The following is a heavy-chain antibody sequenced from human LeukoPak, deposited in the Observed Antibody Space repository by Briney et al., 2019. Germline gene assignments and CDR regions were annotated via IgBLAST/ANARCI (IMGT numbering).Heavy chain of an antibody. V-gene: IGHV3-15*07. CDR3: PTDPLRYYYFDY. Sequence: GGSLRLSCAASGCDFSNYWMYWVRQAPGKGLEWVGRIKSKTDGGTTDYAAPVKGGFTISGDDSKNTLYLQMNSLKTEDTAVYYCPTDPLRYYYFDYWGQGTLVTVSS. CDR1: GCDFSNYW. J-gene: IGHJ4*02. D-gene: IGHD1-14*01. CDR2: IKSKTDGGTT.